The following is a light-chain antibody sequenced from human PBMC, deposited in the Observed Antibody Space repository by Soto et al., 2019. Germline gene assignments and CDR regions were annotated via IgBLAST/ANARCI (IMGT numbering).Light chain of an antibody. Sequence: IVVTQSPLSLPVTPGEPASISCRSSQSLLHSNGYNYLDWYLQKPGQSPQLLIYLGSNRASGGPDRVSGSGSGTDFTLKISIVEAEDVGVYYGMQALQTLTCGGGTKVEIK. CDR1: QSLLHSNGYNY. V-gene: IGKV2-28*01. CDR2: LGS. J-gene: IGKJ4*01. CDR3: MQALQTLT.